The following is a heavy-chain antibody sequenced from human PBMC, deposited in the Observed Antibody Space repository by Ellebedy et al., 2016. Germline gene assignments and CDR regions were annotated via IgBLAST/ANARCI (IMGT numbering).Heavy chain of an antibody. D-gene: IGHD5-12*01. CDR1: GGSFSGYY. Sequence: SETLSLTXAVYGGSFSGYYWSWIRQPPGKGLEWIGEINHSGSTNYNPSLKSRVTMSVDTSKNQFSLKLSSVTAADTAVYYCAGSTDSGYDFAYWGQGTLVTVSS. CDR2: INHSGST. J-gene: IGHJ4*02. CDR3: AGSTDSGYDFAY. V-gene: IGHV4-34*01.